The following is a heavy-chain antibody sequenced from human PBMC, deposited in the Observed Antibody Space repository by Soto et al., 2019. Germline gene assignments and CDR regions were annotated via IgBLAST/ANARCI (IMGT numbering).Heavy chain of an antibody. J-gene: IGHJ5*02. CDR1: GGSISSYY. D-gene: IGHD2-2*01. V-gene: IGHV4-59*12. CDR2: IFHGGST. Sequence: SETLSLTCTVSGGSISSYYWSWIRQPPGKGLEWIGYIFHGGSTYYNPSLRSRVTISVDRSRTQFSLKMSSVTAADTAVYYCARGRVVVPAAVMFNCLDPWGQGALVTVSS. CDR3: ARGRVVVPAAVMFNCLDP.